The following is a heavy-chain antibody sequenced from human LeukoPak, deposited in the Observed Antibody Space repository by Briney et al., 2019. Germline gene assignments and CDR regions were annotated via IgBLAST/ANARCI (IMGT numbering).Heavy chain of an antibody. Sequence: PGGSLRLSCAASGFTFTSHAMSWVRQAPGKGLEWVSVISGSGATTFYADSVKGRFTISRDNSRNTLYLQMNSLRDEDTAVYFCARVRIQDSSGYYFDYWGQGTLVTVSS. D-gene: IGHD3-22*01. J-gene: IGHJ4*02. V-gene: IGHV3-23*01. CDR3: ARVRIQDSSGYYFDY. CDR1: GFTFTSHA. CDR2: ISGSGATT.